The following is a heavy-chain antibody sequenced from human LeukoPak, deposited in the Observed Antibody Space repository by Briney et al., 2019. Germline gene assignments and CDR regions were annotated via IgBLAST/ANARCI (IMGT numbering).Heavy chain of an antibody. CDR3: AREKGYCSGGSCETLAYCGGDCYSIDY. D-gene: IGHD2-21*02. J-gene: IGHJ4*02. V-gene: IGHV1-2*02. Sequence: GASVKVSCKASGYTFSIYGVSWVRQAPGQGLEWMGWINPNSGGTNYAQKFQGRVTMTRDTFISTAYMELSRLRSDDTAVYYCAREKGYCSGGSCETLAYCGGDCYSIDYWGQGTLVTVSS. CDR1: GYTFSIYG. CDR2: INPNSGGT.